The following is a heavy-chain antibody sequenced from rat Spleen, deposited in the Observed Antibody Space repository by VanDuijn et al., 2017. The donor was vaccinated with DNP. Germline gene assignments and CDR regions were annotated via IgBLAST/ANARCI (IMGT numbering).Heavy chain of an antibody. CDR3: ARGPNYGGYADYFDY. V-gene: IGHV4-2*01. CDR2: INKDSSTI. D-gene: IGHD1-11*01. J-gene: IGHJ2*01. CDR1: GFNFNDYC. Sequence: EVKLVESGGGLVQPGRSLKLSCAASGFNFNDYCMGWVRQAPGKGLEWIGQINKDSSTITYIPSLKDKFTISRDNDQNTLYLQMSKLGSEDTAIYYCARGPNYGGYADYFDYWGQGVMVTVSS.